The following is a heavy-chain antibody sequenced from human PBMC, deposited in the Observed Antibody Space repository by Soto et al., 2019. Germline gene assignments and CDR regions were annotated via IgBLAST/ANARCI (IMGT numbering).Heavy chain of an antibody. D-gene: IGHD1-26*01. CDR2: ISVDNGNT. J-gene: IGHJ3*02. CDR1: GYTFTTYG. V-gene: IGHV1-18*04. CDR3: ARDGNSLLIVGTNSAAFDI. Sequence: QVQLVQSGTEIKKPGASVKVSCKASGYTFTTYGISWVRQAPGQGLEWMGWISVDNGNTNYAQKCQGRVTMTADTSTSTAYMELRSLISDDTAVYYCARDGNSLLIVGTNSAAFDIWGQGTMVTVSS.